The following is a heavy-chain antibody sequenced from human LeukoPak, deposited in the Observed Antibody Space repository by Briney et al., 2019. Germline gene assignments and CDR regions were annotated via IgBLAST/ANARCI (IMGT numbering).Heavy chain of an antibody. D-gene: IGHD3-9*01. Sequence: SETLSLTCSVSGYSISSGYYWGWIRQPPGKGLEWIGSIYHSASTYYNPSLKSRVTISVDTSKNQFSLKLSSVTAADTAVYYCARDLPYYDILTGYFYYYYYMDVWGKGTTVTVSS. J-gene: IGHJ6*03. V-gene: IGHV4-38-2*02. CDR2: IYHSAST. CDR3: ARDLPYYDILTGYFYYYYYMDV. CDR1: GYSISSGYY.